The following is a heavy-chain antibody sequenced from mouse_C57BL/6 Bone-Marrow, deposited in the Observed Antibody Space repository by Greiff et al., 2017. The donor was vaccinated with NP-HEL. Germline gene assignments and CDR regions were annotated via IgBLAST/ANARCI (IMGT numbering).Heavy chain of an antibody. CDR2: IYPSDSET. J-gene: IGHJ4*01. CDR1: GYTFTSYW. CDR3: ARVGPYYYGSSYLYAMDY. V-gene: IGHV1-61*01. D-gene: IGHD1-1*01. Sequence: VQLQQPGAELVRPGSSVKLSCKASGYTFTSYWMDWVKQRPGQGLEWIGNIYPSDSETHYNQKFKDKATLTVDKSSSTAYMQLSSLTSEDSAVYYCARVGPYYYGSSYLYAMDYWGQGTSVTVSS.